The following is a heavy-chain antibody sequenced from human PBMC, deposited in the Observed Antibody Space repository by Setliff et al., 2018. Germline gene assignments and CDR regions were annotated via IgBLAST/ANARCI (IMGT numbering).Heavy chain of an antibody. D-gene: IGHD1-26*01. Sequence: PSETLSLTCAVSGGSISSSTWWSWVRQPPGKGLEWIGDIYHTGSTNYNPSLKSRVAMSVDVSKSQFSLRLSSVTAADTAVYYGATRQSSGRLYYMDVWGKGTTVTVSS. CDR2: IYHTGST. CDR1: GGSISSSTW. CDR3: ATRQSSGRLYYMDV. J-gene: IGHJ6*03. V-gene: IGHV4-4*02.